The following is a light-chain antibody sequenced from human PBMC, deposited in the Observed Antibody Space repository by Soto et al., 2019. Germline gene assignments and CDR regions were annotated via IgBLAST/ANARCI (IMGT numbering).Light chain of an antibody. Sequence: IQMTQSPSILSASVGYRFTITCRASQSITGWLAWYQHKPGEAPKLLIYAASSLQSGVPSRFSGSGSGTDFTLTISSLQPEDFATYYCLQEYDYPLTFGGGTKVDI. CDR1: QSITGW. CDR3: LQEYDYPLT. J-gene: IGKJ4*01. CDR2: AAS. V-gene: IGKV1-6*01.